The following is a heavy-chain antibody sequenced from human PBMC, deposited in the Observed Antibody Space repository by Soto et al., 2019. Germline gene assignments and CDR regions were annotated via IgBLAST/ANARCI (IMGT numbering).Heavy chain of an antibody. CDR1: GYTFSSIG. Sequence: GASVKVSCKTSGYTFSSIGISWVRQAPGQGLEWMGWISPHKGDTYYAQRLQGRVTMTTDTSTRTAYMELRSLRSDDTAVYFCARDLDASGSYFTNYWGQGTLVTVSS. J-gene: IGHJ4*02. CDR3: ARDLDASGSYFTNY. CDR2: ISPHKGDT. D-gene: IGHD3-10*01. V-gene: IGHV1-18*01.